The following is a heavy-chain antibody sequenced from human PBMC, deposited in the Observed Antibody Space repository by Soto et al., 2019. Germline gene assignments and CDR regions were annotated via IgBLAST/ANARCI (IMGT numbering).Heavy chain of an antibody. V-gene: IGHV4-34*01. J-gene: IGHJ4*02. D-gene: IGHD3-10*01. CDR1: GGSFSGYY. CDR3: ARLYTGSGSYYRRDFDY. Sequence: SETLSLTCAVYGGSFSGYYWSWIRQPPGKGLEWIGEINHSGSTNYNPSLKSRVTISVDMSKNQFSLKLSSVTAADTAVYYCARLYTGSGSYYRRDFDYWGQGTLVTVSS. CDR2: INHSGST.